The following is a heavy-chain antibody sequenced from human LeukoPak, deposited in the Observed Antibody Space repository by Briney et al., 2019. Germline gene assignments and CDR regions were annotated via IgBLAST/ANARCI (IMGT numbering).Heavy chain of an antibody. CDR2: IYYSGST. D-gene: IGHD3-3*01. CDR3: ARDHGEYYDFWSGHYTRSPYTRIGWFDP. J-gene: IGHJ5*02. V-gene: IGHV4-59*12. CDR1: GGSISSYY. Sequence: PSETLSLTCTVSGGSISSYYWSWIRQPPGKGLEWIGYIYYSGSTNYNPSLKSRVTISVDTSKNQFSLKLSSVTAADTAVYYCARDHGEYYDFWSGHYTRSPYTRIGWFDPWGQGTLVTVSS.